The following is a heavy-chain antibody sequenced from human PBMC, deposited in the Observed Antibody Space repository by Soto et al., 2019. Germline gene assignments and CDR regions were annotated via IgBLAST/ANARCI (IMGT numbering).Heavy chain of an antibody. CDR1: GASIATYY. Sequence: PSETLSLTCTVSGASIATYYWNWILQAPGKGLEWIGYIYYSGSTNYNRALQSRAAISLDTSKKQVSLRLTSVTAADTAVYYCARDSAVGSAKRGFEYWGQGTVVTVSS. J-gene: IGHJ4*02. V-gene: IGHV4-59*01. D-gene: IGHD2-15*01. CDR3: ARDSAVGSAKRGFEY. CDR2: IYYSGST.